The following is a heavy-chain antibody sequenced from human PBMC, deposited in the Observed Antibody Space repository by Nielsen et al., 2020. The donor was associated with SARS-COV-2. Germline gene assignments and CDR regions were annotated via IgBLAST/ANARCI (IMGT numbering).Heavy chain of an antibody. D-gene: IGHD4-17*01. CDR2: IYSGGST. CDR3: AKPSRTVTLEDAFDI. V-gene: IGHV3-53*01. J-gene: IGHJ3*02. CDR1: GFTVSSNY. Sequence: GGSLKLSCAASGFTVSSNYMSWVRQAPGKGLEWVSVIYSGGSTYYADSVKGRFTISRDNSKNTLYLQMNSLRAEDTAVYYCAKPSRTVTLEDAFDIWGQGTMVTVSS.